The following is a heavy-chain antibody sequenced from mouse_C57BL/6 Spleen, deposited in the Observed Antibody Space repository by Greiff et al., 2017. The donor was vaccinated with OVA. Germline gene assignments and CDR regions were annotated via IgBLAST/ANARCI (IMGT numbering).Heavy chain of an antibody. Sequence: VQLQQPGAELVKPGASVKLSCKASGYTFTSYWMHWVKQRPGQGLEWIGMIHPNSGSTNYNEKFKSKATLTVDKSSSTAYMQLSSLTSEDSAVYYCARYGDYALGAWFAYWGQGTLVTVSA. V-gene: IGHV1-64*01. J-gene: IGHJ3*01. D-gene: IGHD1-1*02. CDR2: IHPNSGST. CDR3: ARYGDYALGAWFAY. CDR1: GYTFTSYW.